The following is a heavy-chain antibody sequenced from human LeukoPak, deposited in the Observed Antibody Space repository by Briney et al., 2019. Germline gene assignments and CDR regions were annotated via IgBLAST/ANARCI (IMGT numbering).Heavy chain of an antibody. V-gene: IGHV4-59*12. D-gene: IGHD3-22*01. CDR1: GGSISSYY. Sequence: SETLSLTCTVSGGSISSYYWSWIRQPPGKGLEWIGYIYYSGSTNYNPSLKSRVTISVDTSKNQFSLKLSSVTAADTAVYYCARSRGDSSGYYYFDYWGQGTLVTVSS. CDR2: IYYSGST. J-gene: IGHJ4*02. CDR3: ARSRGDSSGYYYFDY.